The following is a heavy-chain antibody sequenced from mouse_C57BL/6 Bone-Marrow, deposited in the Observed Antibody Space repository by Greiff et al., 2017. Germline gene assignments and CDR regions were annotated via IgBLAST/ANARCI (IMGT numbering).Heavy chain of an antibody. D-gene: IGHD2-2*01. Sequence: SGAELVRPGASVKLSCTASGFNIKDDYMHWVKQRPEQGLEWIGWIDPENGDTEYASKFQGKATITADTSSNTAYLQLSSLTAEDTAVYYCTTSGYDDRGQGTTLTVSA. CDR3: TTSGYDD. CDR1: GFNIKDDY. V-gene: IGHV14-4*01. J-gene: IGHJ2*01. CDR2: IDPENGDT.